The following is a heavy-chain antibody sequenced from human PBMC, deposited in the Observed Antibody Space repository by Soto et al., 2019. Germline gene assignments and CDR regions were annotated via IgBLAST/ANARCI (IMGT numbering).Heavy chain of an antibody. D-gene: IGHD3-22*01. V-gene: IGHV4-31*03. J-gene: IGHJ4*02. CDR3: AMYYDSSGSYY. CDR2: IYYSGST. Sequence: SETLSLTCTVSGGSISSGGYYWSWIRQHPGKGLEWIGYIYYSGSTYYNPSLKSRVTISVDTSKNQFSLKLSSVTAADTAVYYCAMYYDSSGSYYWGQGXLVTVYS. CDR1: GGSISSGGYY.